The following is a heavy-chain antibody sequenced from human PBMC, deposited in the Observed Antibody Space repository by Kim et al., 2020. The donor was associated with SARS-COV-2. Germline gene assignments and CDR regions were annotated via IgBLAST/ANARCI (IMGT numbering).Heavy chain of an antibody. V-gene: IGHV3-33*08. CDR3: ARWGGSGLWFGDFDY. CDR2: IWYDGSNK. Sequence: GGSLRLSCAASGFTFSSYGMHWVRQAPGKGQEWVAVIWYDGSNKYYADSVKGRFTISRDNSKNTLYLQMNSLRAEDTAVYYCARWGGSGLWFGDFDYWGQGTLVTVSS. D-gene: IGHD3-10*01. CDR1: GFTFSSYG. J-gene: IGHJ4*02.